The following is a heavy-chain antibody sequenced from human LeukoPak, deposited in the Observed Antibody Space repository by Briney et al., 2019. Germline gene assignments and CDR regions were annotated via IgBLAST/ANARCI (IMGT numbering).Heavy chain of an antibody. D-gene: IGHD3-10*01. V-gene: IGHV3-15*01. CDR3: TTSFMVRGLRFDP. Sequence: PGGSLRLSRAASGFTFSNAWMSWVRQAPGKGLEWVGRIKSKTDGGTTDYAAPVKGRFTISRDDSKNTLYLQMNSLKTEDTAVYYCTTSFMVRGLRFDPWGQGTLVTVSS. CDR1: GFTFSNAW. J-gene: IGHJ5*02. CDR2: IKSKTDGGTT.